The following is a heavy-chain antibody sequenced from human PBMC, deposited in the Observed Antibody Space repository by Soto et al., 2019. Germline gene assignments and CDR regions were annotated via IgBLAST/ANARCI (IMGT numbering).Heavy chain of an antibody. CDR3: ARVVSHSSYGMDV. V-gene: IGHV3-33*01. J-gene: IGHJ6*02. D-gene: IGHD1-20*01. CDR1: GFTFSSYG. Sequence: QVQLAESGGGVVQPGRSLRLSCAASGFTFSSYGMHWVRQTPGKGLEWVAVIWYDGSRKYCADSVKGRSTISRDNSKSTLYLQMNSLTAEDTAGYYCARVVSHSSYGMDVLGQGTTVTVSS. CDR2: IWYDGSRK.